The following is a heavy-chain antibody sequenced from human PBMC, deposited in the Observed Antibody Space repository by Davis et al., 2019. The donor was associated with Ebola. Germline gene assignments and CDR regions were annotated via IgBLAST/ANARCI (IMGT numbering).Heavy chain of an antibody. V-gene: IGHV1-69*06. J-gene: IGHJ6*02. Sequence: SSVHVSCKASRGTFRSYAISWVRQAPGQGLDWMGGIIPIFGTANYEQKFQGRVTITADKSTSTAYMELSSLRSEDTAVYYCAREMGATGTPPDYYHYYGMDVWGQGTTVTVSS. D-gene: IGHD1-26*01. CDR1: RGTFRSYA. CDR3: AREMGATGTPPDYYHYYGMDV. CDR2: IIPIFGTA.